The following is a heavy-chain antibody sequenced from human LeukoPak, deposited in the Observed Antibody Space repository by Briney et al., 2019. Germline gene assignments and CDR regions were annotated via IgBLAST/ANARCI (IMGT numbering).Heavy chain of an antibody. CDR1: GFTFSNYW. CDR2: VKSDGTIT. CDR3: VRGMPVAGSDS. V-gene: IGHV3-74*01. D-gene: IGHD6-19*01. J-gene: IGHJ4*02. Sequence: GGSLRLSCAASGFTFSNYWMHWVRQSPGKGLVWVSRVKSDGTITSYADSVKGRFTISRDNAKNPLYLQMNSLRVEDTAVYYCVRGMPVAGSDSWGQGTLVTVSS.